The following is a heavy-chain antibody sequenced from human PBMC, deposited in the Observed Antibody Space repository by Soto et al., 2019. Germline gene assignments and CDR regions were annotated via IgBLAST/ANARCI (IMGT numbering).Heavy chain of an antibody. CDR1: GFTVSSNY. V-gene: IGHV3-66*01. D-gene: IGHD5-18*01. J-gene: IGHJ3*02. CDR2: IYSGGST. Sequence: EVQLVESGGGLVQPGGSLRLSCAASGFTVSSNYMSWVRQAPGKGLEWVSVIYSGGSTYYADSVKGRFTISRDNSKNTLYLQMNSLRAEDTAVYYCAIDWYSYASPDAFDIWGPGTMVTVSS. CDR3: AIDWYSYASPDAFDI.